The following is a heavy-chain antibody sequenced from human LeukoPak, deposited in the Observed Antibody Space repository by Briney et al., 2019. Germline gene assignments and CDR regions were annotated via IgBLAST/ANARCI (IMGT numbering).Heavy chain of an antibody. CDR2: IYYSGST. V-gene: IGHV4-61*05. CDR1: SGSISGSTYY. D-gene: IGHD6-13*01. J-gene: IGHJ4*02. Sequence: SETLTLTCIVSSGSISGSTYYWSWIRQPPGKGLEWIGYIYYSGSTNYNPSLKSRVTISVDTSKNQFSLKLSSVTAADTAVYYCARHADKAAAGAVDYWGQGTLVTVSS. CDR3: ARHADKAAAGAVDY.